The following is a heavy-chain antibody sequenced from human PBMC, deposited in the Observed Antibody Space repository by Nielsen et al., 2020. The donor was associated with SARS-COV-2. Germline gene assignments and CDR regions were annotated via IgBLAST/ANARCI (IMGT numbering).Heavy chain of an antibody. Sequence: WVRQAPGQGLEWMGIINPSASSTSYAQKFQGRVTITADESTSTAYMELSSLRSEDTAVYYCARDLQQLGFDYWGQGTLVTVSS. J-gene: IGHJ4*02. V-gene: IGHV1-46*01. D-gene: IGHD6-13*01. CDR2: INPSASST. CDR3: ARDLQQLGFDY.